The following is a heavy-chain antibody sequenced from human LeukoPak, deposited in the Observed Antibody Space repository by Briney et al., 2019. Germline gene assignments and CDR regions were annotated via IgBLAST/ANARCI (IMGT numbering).Heavy chain of an antibody. CDR3: ARNDVPAAGDY. CDR2: IKPDGSEQ. D-gene: IGHD6-13*01. Sequence: QSGGSLRFSCAVSGFTFSTYWMTWLRQAPGKGLEWVANIKPDGSEQSYVDSVKGRFTISRDDAKNSLFLQMNSLRAEDTAVYFCARNDVPAAGDYWGQGTLVTVSS. V-gene: IGHV3-7*01. J-gene: IGHJ4*02. CDR1: GFTFSTYW.